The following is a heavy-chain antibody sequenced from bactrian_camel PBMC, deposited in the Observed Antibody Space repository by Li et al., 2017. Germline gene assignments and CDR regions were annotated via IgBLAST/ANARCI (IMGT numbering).Heavy chain of an antibody. V-gene: IGHV3S40*01. CDR3: AGRTDGNCGVWYLTTTSAFRY. Sequence: VQLVESGGGLVQPGGSLRLSCVGSGFSFSSDSINWARQAPGKEREGVAAIVTGGGNTYYAGSVDGRFTISQDNAKNTVYLQMNSLKPEDTAMYYCAGRTDGNCGVWYLTTTSAFRYWGQGTQVTVS. CDR2: IVTGGGNT. CDR1: GFSFSSDS. J-gene: IGHJ4*01. D-gene: IGHD3*01.